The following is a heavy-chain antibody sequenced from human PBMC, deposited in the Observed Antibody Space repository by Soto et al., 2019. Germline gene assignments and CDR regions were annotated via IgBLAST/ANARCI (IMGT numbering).Heavy chain of an antibody. CDR1: GGSISSSSYY. V-gene: IGHV4-39*01. J-gene: IGHJ5*02. D-gene: IGHD3-16*01. CDR3: ARRRIMITFGGVTGWFDP. CDR2: IYYSGST. Sequence: SSETLSLTCTVSGGSISSSSYYWGWIRQPPGKGLEWIGSIYYSGSTYYNPSLKSRVTISVDTSKNQFSLKLSSVTAADTAVYYCARRRIMITFGGVTGWFDPWGQGTLVTVS.